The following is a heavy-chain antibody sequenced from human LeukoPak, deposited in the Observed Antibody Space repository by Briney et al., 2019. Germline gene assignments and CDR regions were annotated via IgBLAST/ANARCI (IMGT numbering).Heavy chain of an antibody. CDR3: ARVRVWFGELIHRYFDY. J-gene: IGHJ4*02. Sequence: ASVKVSCKASGYTFTGYYMHWVRQAPGQGLEWMGWINPNSGGTNYAQKFQGRVTMTRDTSISTAYMELSRLRSDDTAVYYCARVRVWFGELIHRYFDYWGQGTLVTVSS. V-gene: IGHV1-2*02. D-gene: IGHD3-10*01. CDR1: GYTFTGYY. CDR2: INPNSGGT.